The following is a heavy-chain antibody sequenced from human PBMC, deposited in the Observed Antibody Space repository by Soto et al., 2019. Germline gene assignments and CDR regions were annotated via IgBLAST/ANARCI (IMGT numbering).Heavy chain of an antibody. V-gene: IGHV4-31*03. Sequence: QVQLQESGPGLVKPSQTLSLTCTVSGGSDSSGDYYWSWIRQHPGKGLEWIGNIYYSGSTYYTPSLNSRITTSLDTSKNQFSLKLSSVTAADTAVYYCARGRSYYDKSGYYHYYFDFWGQGTLVTVSS. CDR2: IYYSGST. D-gene: IGHD3-22*01. J-gene: IGHJ4*02. CDR1: GGSDSSGDYY. CDR3: ARGRSYYDKSGYYHYYFDF.